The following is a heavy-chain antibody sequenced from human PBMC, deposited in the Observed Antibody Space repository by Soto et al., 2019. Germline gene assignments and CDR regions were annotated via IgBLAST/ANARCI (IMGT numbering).Heavy chain of an antibody. CDR1: GGTFSSYA. CDR3: AGFLGGDCSGGSCYLGWFDP. V-gene: IGHV1-69*06. CDR2: IIPIFGTA. Sequence: SVKVSCKASGGTFSSYAISWVRQAPGQGLEWMGGIIPIFGTANYAQKFQGRVTITADKSTSTAYMELSSLRSEDTAVYYCAGFLGGDCSGGSCYLGWFDPWGQGTLVTVSS. J-gene: IGHJ5*02. D-gene: IGHD2-15*01.